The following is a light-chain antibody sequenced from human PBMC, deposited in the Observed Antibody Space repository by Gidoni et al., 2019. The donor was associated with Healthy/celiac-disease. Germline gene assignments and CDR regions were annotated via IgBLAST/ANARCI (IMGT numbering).Light chain of an antibody. CDR3: QQYNTWPST. V-gene: IGKV3-15*01. CDR2: GAS. CDR1: QSVNSH. J-gene: IGKJ5*01. Sequence: EIVMTQSPATLSVSPGERATLSCRASQSVNSHLAWYQQKPGQATRLLIYGASTRATGIPARFSGSGSGTEFTLTISSLQSEDFAIYYCQQYNTWPSTFGQGTRLEIK.